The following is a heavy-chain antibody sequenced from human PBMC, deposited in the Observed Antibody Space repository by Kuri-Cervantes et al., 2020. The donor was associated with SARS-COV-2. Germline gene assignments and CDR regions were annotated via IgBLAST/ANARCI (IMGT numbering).Heavy chain of an antibody. CDR3: ARDRDCSSTSCPDAFDI. J-gene: IGHJ3*02. D-gene: IGHD2-2*01. CDR2: IYSGGST. CDR1: GFTVSSNY. V-gene: IGHV3-66*02. Sequence: GGSLRLSCAASGFTVSSNYMSWVRQAPGKGLEWVSVIYSGGSTYYADSVKGRFTISRDNSKNTLYLQMNSLRAEDTAVYYCARDRDCSSTSCPDAFDIWGQGTMVTVSS.